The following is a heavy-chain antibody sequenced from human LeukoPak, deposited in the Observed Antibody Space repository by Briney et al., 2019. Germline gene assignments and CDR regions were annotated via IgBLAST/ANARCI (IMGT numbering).Heavy chain of an antibody. CDR2: IYYSGST. Sequence: SETLSLTCSVAGGSMSIYYWSWIRQPPGKGPEWIGYIYYSGSTNYNPSLKSRVTISVDTSKNQFSLKLTSVTAADTAVYYCARGSSSWYLFDYWGQGTLVTVSS. V-gene: IGHV4-59*01. D-gene: IGHD6-13*01. CDR1: GGSMSIYY. J-gene: IGHJ4*02. CDR3: ARGSSSWYLFDY.